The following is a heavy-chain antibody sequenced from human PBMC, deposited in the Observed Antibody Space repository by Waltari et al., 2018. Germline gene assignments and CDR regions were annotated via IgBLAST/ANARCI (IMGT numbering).Heavy chain of an antibody. CDR3: ARDGSYGRSGYQTFDS. D-gene: IGHD3-22*01. V-gene: IGHV3-11*06. CDR1: GFTFSDYY. Sequence: QVQLVESGGGLVKPGGSLRLSCVASGFTFSDYYMGWIRQAPGKGLQWVSYIDSISTYTNYADSVKGRFTISREDAKNSLYLQMDSLKEEDTAVYYCARDGSYGRSGYQTFDSWGQGTLVTVSS. CDR2: IDSISTYT. J-gene: IGHJ4*02.